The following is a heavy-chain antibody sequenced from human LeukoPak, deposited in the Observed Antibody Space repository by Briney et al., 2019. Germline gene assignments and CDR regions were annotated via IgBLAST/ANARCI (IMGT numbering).Heavy chain of an antibody. CDR1: GFTFTTYS. J-gene: IGHJ6*04. D-gene: IGHD3-10*02. CDR2: ISSSHI. Sequence: PGGSLRLSCAVSGFTFTTYSMNWVRQAPGKGLEWVSSISSSHIYYADSVKGRFTISRDNAESSLYLQMNSLRAEDTAVYYCAELGITMIGGVWGKGTTVTISS. CDR3: AELGITMIGGV. V-gene: IGHV3-21*01.